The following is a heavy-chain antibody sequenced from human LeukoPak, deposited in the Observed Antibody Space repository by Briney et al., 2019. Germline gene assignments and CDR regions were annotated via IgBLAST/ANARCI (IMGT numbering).Heavy chain of an antibody. CDR3: ARGYCSRTSCEGFDY. Sequence: GGSLRLSCAASGFTFSHYSMNWVRQAPGKGLEWVSSISASSSFIYYADSLKGRLTISRDNAKNSLYLQMNSLRAEDTAVFYCARGYCSRTSCEGFDYWGQGTLVTVSS. V-gene: IGHV3-21*01. CDR1: GFTFSHYS. D-gene: IGHD2-2*01. J-gene: IGHJ4*02. CDR2: ISASSSFI.